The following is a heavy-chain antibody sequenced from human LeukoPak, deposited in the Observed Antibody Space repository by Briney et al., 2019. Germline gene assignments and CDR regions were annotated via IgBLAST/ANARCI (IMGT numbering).Heavy chain of an antibody. D-gene: IGHD1-7*01. CDR3: AKEYNWNYEY. V-gene: IGHV3-23*01. J-gene: IGHJ4*02. CDR1: GFTFRNYV. CDR2: ISGGGGST. Sequence: PGGSPRLSCAASGFTFRNYVMSWVRQAPGKGLEWVSTISGGGGSTYYADSVKGRFTISRDNSKNTLYLQMNSLRAEDTAVFYCAKEYNWNYEYWGQGTLVTVSS.